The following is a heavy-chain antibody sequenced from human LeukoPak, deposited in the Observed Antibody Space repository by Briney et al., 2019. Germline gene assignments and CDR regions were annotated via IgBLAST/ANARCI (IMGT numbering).Heavy chain of an antibody. V-gene: IGHV5-51*01. J-gene: IGHJ4*02. CDR2: IYPGDSDT. CDR3: ARRNYYGSGSSYSHFDY. D-gene: IGHD3-10*01. CDR1: GYSFTNYW. Sequence: GESLKISCKGSGYSFTNYWLGWVRQMPGKGLEWMGIIYPGDSDTRYSPSFQGQVTISVDKSISTAYLQWRSLKASDTAMFYCARRNYYGSGSSYSHFDYWGQGTLVTVSS.